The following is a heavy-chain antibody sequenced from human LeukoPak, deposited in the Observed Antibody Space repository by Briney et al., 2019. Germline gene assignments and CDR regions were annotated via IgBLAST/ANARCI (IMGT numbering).Heavy chain of an antibody. J-gene: IGHJ5*02. D-gene: IGHD2-2*01. Sequence: GGSLRLSCAASGFTFSSYSMNWVRQAPGKGLEWVSSISSSGSFIYYADSVKGRLTTSRDNAKNSLYLQMNSLRADDTAVYYCARVVTAAWDWFDPWGQGTLVTVSS. CDR1: GFTFSSYS. CDR2: ISSSGSFI. V-gene: IGHV3-21*01. CDR3: ARVVTAAWDWFDP.